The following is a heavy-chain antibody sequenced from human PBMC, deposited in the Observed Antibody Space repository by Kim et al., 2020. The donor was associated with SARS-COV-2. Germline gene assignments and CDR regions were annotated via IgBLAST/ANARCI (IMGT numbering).Heavy chain of an antibody. CDR2: INPNSGGT. CDR1: GYTFTGYY. V-gene: IGHV1-2*06. J-gene: IGHJ3*02. D-gene: IGHD2-2*01. Sequence: ASVKVSCKASGYTFTGYYMHWVRQAPGQGLEWMGRINPNSGGTNYAQKFQGRVTMTRDTSISTAYMELSRLRSDDTAVYYCAREQILEDIVVVPAASNDAFDIWGQGTMVTVSS. CDR3: AREQILEDIVVVPAASNDAFDI.